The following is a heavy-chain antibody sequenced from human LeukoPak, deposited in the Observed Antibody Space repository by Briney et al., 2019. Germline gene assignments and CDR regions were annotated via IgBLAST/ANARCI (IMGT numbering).Heavy chain of an antibody. Sequence: GASVKVSCKASGYTFTSYGISWVRQAPGQGLEWMGWISAYNGNTNYAQKLQGRVTMTTDTSTSTAHMELRSLRSDDTAVYYCASSGYDSSGYRAPFDYWGQGTLVTVSS. CDR1: GYTFTSYG. V-gene: IGHV1-18*01. CDR2: ISAYNGNT. J-gene: IGHJ4*02. D-gene: IGHD3-22*01. CDR3: ASSGYDSSGYRAPFDY.